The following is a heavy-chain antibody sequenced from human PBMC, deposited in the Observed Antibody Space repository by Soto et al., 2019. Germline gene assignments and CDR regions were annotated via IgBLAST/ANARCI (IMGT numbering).Heavy chain of an antibody. CDR1: GGSISSGGYS. CDR2: IYHSGST. CDR3: ARGITIFGVVIQRGGWFHP. D-gene: IGHD3-3*01. Sequence: QLQLQESGSGLVKPSQTLSLTCAVSGGSISSGGYSWSWIRQPPGKGLEWIGYIYHSGSTYYNPSLKSRVTQSIDTSKNQFSLKLSSLAAADTAVYYCARGITIFGVVIQRGGWFHPWGQGTLVTVSS. V-gene: IGHV4-30-2*01. J-gene: IGHJ5*02.